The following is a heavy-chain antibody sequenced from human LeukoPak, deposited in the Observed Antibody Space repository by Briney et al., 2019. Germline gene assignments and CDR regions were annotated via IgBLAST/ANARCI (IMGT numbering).Heavy chain of an antibody. V-gene: IGHV1-2*06. CDR3: ARDLDGSSGCDY. D-gene: IGHD6-13*01. J-gene: IGHJ4*02. CDR2: INPNSGGT. Sequence: ASVKVSCKASGYTFTGYYMHWVRQAPGQGLEWMGRINPNSGGTNYAQKFQGRVTMTRDTSISTAYMELSRLRSDDTAVYYCARDLDGSSGCDYWGQGTLVTVSS. CDR1: GYTFTGYY.